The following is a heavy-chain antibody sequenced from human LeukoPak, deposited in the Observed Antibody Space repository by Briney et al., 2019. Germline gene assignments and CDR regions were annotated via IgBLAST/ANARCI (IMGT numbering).Heavy chain of an antibody. J-gene: IGHJ5*02. CDR3: ARIYCSSTNCSPRWFDP. CDR1: GYTFTSYG. D-gene: IGHD2-2*01. Sequence: ASVKVSCKASGYTFTSYGISWVRQAPGQGLEWMGWISVYNGNTNYAQKLQGRVTMTTDTSTSTAYMELRSLRSDDTAVYYCARIYCSSTNCSPRWFDPWGQGTLVTVSS. CDR2: ISVYNGNT. V-gene: IGHV1-18*01.